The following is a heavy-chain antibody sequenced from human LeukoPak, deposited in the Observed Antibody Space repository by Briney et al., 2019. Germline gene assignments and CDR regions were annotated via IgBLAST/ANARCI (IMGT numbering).Heavy chain of an antibody. D-gene: IGHD6-19*01. V-gene: IGHV5-51*01. CDR1: GYSFTNYW. CDR3: ATSREVAGSHAFDI. CDR2: LYPGDSAS. J-gene: IGHJ3*02. Sequence: GESLKISCKGSGYSFTNYWIGWVRQMPGKGLEWMGMLYPGDSASRFSPSFEGRVTMSVDRSINTAYLQWSSLRASDTAMYYCATSREVAGSHAFDIWGQGTVVTVSS.